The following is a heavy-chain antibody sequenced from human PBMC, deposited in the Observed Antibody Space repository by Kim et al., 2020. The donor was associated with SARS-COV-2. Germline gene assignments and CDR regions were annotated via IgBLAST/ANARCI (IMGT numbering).Heavy chain of an antibody. V-gene: IGHV4-34*01. CDR3: ARATMTSNI. J-gene: IGHJ3*02. CDR2: INHSGST. CDR1: GGSFSGYY. Sequence: SETLSLTCAVYGGSFSGYYWSWIRQPPGKGLEWIGEINHSGSTNYNPSLKSRVTISVDTSKNQFSLKLSSVTAADTAVYYCARATMTSNIWGQGTMVTVSS. D-gene: IGHD3-22*01.